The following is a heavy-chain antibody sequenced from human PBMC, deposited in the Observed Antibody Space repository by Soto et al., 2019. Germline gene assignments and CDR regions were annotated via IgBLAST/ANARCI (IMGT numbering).Heavy chain of an antibody. CDR1: GGSISGYF. CDR2: IYTNGTT. V-gene: IGHV4-4*07. D-gene: IGHD6-13*01. J-gene: IGHJ5*02. CDR3: AREAVAATGTWWFDP. Sequence: SETLSLTCTVSGGSISGYFWTWIRQPAGKGLEWIGRIYTNGTTNYHPSLKSRVTMSVDTSKNYFSLNLDYVTAADTAVYYCAREAVAATGTWWFDPWGQGTLVAVSS.